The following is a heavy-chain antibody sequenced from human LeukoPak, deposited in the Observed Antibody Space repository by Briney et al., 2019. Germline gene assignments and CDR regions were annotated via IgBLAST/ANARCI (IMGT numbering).Heavy chain of an antibody. J-gene: IGHJ3*02. Sequence: ASVTVSCTASGETFTSYGISWVRQAPGQGLEWMGWISAFNGNTNYAQKLQGRVTMTTDTSTSTAYMELRSLRSDDTAVYYCARGFVGATTGAFDIWGQGTMVTVSS. V-gene: IGHV1-18*01. CDR1: GETFTSYG. CDR2: ISAFNGNT. D-gene: IGHD1-26*01. CDR3: ARGFVGATTGAFDI.